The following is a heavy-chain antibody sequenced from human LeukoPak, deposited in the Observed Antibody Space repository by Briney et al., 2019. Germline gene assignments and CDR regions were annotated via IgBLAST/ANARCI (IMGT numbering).Heavy chain of an antibody. D-gene: IGHD3-10*01. CDR1: GFTFSSYA. CDR3: AKARHYGSGSYYINYYYYYMDV. Sequence: GSLRLSCAASGFTFSSYAMSWVRQAPGKGLEWVSAISGSGDSTYYADSVKGRFTISRDNSKNTLYLQMNSLRAEDTAIYYCAKARHYGSGSYYINYYYYYMDVWGKGTTVTVSS. CDR2: ISGSGDST. V-gene: IGHV3-23*01. J-gene: IGHJ6*03.